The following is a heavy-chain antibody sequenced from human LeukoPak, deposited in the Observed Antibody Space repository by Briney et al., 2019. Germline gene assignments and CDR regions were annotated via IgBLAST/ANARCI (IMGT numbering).Heavy chain of an antibody. J-gene: IGHJ6*02. Sequence: GGSLRLSCAASGFTFSSNAMSWVRQAPGKGLEWVSAISGSGGSTYYADSVKGRFTISRGNSKNTLYLQMNSLRAEDTAVYYCAKGMNRYYYYGMDVWGQGTTVTVSS. V-gene: IGHV3-23*01. CDR3: AKGMNRYYYYGMDV. CDR1: GFTFSSNA. CDR2: ISGSGGST.